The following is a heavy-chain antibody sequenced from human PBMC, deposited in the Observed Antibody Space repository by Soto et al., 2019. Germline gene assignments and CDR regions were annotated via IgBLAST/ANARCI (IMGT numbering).Heavy chain of an antibody. CDR2: IYHSGTT. J-gene: IGHJ5*02. CDR1: GDSVSSGLYY. Sequence: QVQLQESGPGQVKPSETLSLTCSVSGDSVSSGLYYWSWIRQPPGKGLEWIGYIYHSGTTKYNPSLKSPVSISVDTSKNQFSLKMSLVTAADTATYYCARVSFYYDTSGYAVSWFDPWGQVTLVTVSS. CDR3: ARVSFYYDTSGYAVSWFDP. V-gene: IGHV4-61*01. D-gene: IGHD3-22*01.